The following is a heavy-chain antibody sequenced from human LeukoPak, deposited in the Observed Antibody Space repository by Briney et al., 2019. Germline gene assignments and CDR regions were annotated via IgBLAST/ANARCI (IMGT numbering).Heavy chain of an antibody. CDR2: SNSDGST. CDR1: GFTFSSYG. CDR3: AREARDGYNSAAFDI. D-gene: IGHD5-24*01. Sequence: GGSLRLSCAASGFTFSSYGIHWVRQGPGKGLVWVSRSNSDGSTSHADSAKGRFTISRDNAKNTLYLQMNSLRAEDTAVYYCAREARDGYNSAAFDIWGQGTVVTVSS. V-gene: IGHV3-74*01. J-gene: IGHJ3*02.